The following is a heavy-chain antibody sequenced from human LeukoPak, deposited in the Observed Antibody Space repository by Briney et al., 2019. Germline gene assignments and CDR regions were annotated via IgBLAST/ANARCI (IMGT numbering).Heavy chain of an antibody. CDR2: ISSSSSYI. V-gene: IGHV3-21*01. D-gene: IGHD3-10*01. CDR3: ARDYYYGSGSYPDY. Sequence: PGGSLRLSCAASGFIFSKAWMSWVRQTPGKGLEWVSSISSSSSYIYYADSVKGRFTISRDNAKNSLYLQMNSLRAEDTAVYYCARDYYYGSGSYPDYWGQGTLVTVSS. CDR1: GFIFSKAW. J-gene: IGHJ4*02.